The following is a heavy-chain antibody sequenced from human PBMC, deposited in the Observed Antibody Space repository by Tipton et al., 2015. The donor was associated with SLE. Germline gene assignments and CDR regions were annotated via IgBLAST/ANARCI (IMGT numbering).Heavy chain of an antibody. D-gene: IGHD4-11*01. CDR2: INKDASVK. V-gene: IGHV3-7*01. CDR1: GFPFSTFW. CDR3: ARGGTFHDYSTLLH. Sequence: SLRLSCAASGFPFSTFWMSWVRQVPGERLEWVANINKDASVKQYLDSVRGRFTISRDNSRNTLYLQMNSLRTEDTAVFYCARGGTFHDYSTLLHWGQGTPVIVSS. J-gene: IGHJ4*02.